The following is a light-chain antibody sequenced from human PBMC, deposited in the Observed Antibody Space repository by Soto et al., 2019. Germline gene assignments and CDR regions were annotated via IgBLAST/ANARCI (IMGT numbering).Light chain of an antibody. Sequence: EIVMTQSPATLSVSPGERATFSCRASQSISSNLAWYQQKPGQAPRLLIYGASTRATGVPDRFTGSGSGTDFTLTISELEPEDLAVYFCQQRSNWPRTFGQGTKVDI. CDR1: QSISSN. CDR3: QQRSNWPRT. CDR2: GAS. J-gene: IGKJ1*01. V-gene: IGKV3D-15*01.